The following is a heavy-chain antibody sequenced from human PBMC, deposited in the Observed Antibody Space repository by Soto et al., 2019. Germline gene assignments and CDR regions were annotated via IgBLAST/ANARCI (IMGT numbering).Heavy chain of an antibody. D-gene: IGHD3-10*01. V-gene: IGHV4-59*11. CDR2: IYDSGST. Sequence: SETLSLTCTVSAASISSHYWSWIRQPPGKGLEWIGYIYDSGSTIYNPSLKSRVTISIDTSRNQFSLILTSVTAADTAVYFCARGQLWFGEFDYWGQGALVTVS. J-gene: IGHJ4*02. CDR3: ARGQLWFGEFDY. CDR1: AASISSHY.